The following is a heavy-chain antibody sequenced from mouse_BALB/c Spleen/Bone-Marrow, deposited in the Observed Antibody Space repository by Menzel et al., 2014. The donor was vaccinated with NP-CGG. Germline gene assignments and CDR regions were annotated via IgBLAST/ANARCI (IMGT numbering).Heavy chain of an antibody. CDR2: IDPSDSET. D-gene: IGHD2-3*01. V-gene: IGHV1-69*02. Sequence: QVQLQQPGAELVKLGAPVKLSCKASGYTFTSYWMNWVKQRPGRGLEWIGRIDPSDSETHYNQKFKDKATLTVDKSSSTAYIQLSSLTSEDSAVYYCARALGDGYYYAMDYWGQGTSVTVSS. CDR1: GYTFTSYW. J-gene: IGHJ4*01. CDR3: ARALGDGYYYAMDY.